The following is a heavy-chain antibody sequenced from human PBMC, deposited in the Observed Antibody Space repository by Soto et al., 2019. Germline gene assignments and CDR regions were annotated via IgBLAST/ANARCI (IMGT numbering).Heavy chain of an antibody. CDR3: ACVGELPVWFDP. J-gene: IGHJ5*02. V-gene: IGHV4-39*01. CDR1: GGSISSSSSY. D-gene: IGHD3-10*01. CDR2: IYYSGST. Sequence: PSETLSLTCTVSGGSISSSSSYWAWIRQPPGKGLEWIGSIYYSGSTYYNAPLKSRVTISVDTSKNQFSLKLNSVTVADTAVYYCACVGELPVWFDPWGRGTLVTVSS.